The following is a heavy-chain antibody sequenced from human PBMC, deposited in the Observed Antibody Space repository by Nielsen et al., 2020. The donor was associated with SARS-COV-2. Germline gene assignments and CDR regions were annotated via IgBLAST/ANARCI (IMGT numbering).Heavy chain of an antibody. CDR3: ARDHSIAAAGPEGYGMDV. CDR2: ISSSSSTI. D-gene: IGHD6-13*01. Sequence: GESLKISCAASGFTFSSYSMNWVRQAPGKGLEWVSYISSSSSTIYYADSVKGRFTISRDNAKNSLYLQMNSLRAEDTAVYYCARDHSIAAAGPEGYGMDVWGQGTTVTVSS. J-gene: IGHJ6*02. CDR1: GFTFSSYS. V-gene: IGHV3-48*01.